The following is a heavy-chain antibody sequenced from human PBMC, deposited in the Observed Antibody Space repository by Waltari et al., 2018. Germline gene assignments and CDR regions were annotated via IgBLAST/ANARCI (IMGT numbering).Heavy chain of an antibody. CDR2: IRSKTHGGTT. Sequence: EVQLVESGGGLVQPGRSLRLSCTTSGFTFGDYPMSWVRQAPGKGLEWVAFIRSKTHGGTTEYAASVKGRFTISRDDSKSIAYLQMNSLKTEDTAVYYCTRVLLAVVMVAYWGQGTLVTVSS. D-gene: IGHD6-19*01. J-gene: IGHJ4*02. CDR3: TRVLLAVVMVAY. V-gene: IGHV3-49*04. CDR1: GFTFGDYP.